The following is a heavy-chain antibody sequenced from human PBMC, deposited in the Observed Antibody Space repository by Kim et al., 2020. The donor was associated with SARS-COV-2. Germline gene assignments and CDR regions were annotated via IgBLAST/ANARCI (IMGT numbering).Heavy chain of an antibody. J-gene: IGHJ3*02. CDR1: GGSISSSNW. CDR2: IYHSGST. CDR3: ASRSTSSYDIFPLRAFDI. Sequence: SETLSLTCAVSGGSISSSNWWSWVRQPPGKGLEWIGEIYHSGSTNYNPSLKSRVTISVDKSKNQFSLKLSSVTAADTAVYYCASRSTSSYDIFPLRAFDIWGQGTMVTVSS. D-gene: IGHD3-9*01. V-gene: IGHV4-4*02.